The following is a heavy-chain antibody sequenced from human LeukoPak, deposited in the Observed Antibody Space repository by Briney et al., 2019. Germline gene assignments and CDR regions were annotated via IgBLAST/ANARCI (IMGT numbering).Heavy chain of an antibody. CDR1: GFTFSSYG. V-gene: IGHV3-30*02. J-gene: IGHJ4*02. CDR2: IRYDGSNK. Sequence: GGSLRLSCAASGFTFSSYGMHWVRQAPGKGLEWVAFIRYDGSNKYYADSVKGRFTISRDNSKNTLYLQMNSLRAEDTAVYYCARDPNYDILTGYYLGLDYWGQGTLVTVSS. CDR3: ARDPNYDILTGYYLGLDY. D-gene: IGHD3-9*01.